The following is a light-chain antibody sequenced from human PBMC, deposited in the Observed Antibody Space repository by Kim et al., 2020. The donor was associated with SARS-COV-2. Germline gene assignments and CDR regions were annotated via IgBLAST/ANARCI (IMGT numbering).Light chain of an antibody. CDR2: KVS. V-gene: IGKV1-5*03. Sequence: AVGDRVTCTCRAKQNIGNWLAWYQQQPGKAPKLLIYKVSNLENGVPSSFRGNGSGTEFTLTISSLQPDDFATYSCNQYQSYSTFGQGTKV. J-gene: IGKJ1*01. CDR3: NQYQSYST. CDR1: QNIGNW.